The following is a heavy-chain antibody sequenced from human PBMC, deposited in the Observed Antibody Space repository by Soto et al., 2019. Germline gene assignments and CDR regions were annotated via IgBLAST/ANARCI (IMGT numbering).Heavy chain of an antibody. CDR3: ARAGGTTVTGLWHFDS. D-gene: IGHD4-17*01. V-gene: IGHV3-33*01. J-gene: IGHJ4*02. CDR2: IWYDGTQK. Sequence: GGSLRLSCEASAFTFNTYSMHWVRQPPGKGLEWLAAIWYDGTQKYYADSVKGRFIISRDNSKKTLYLEMNGLRAEDTAVYYCARAGGTTVTGLWHFDSWGQGTLVTVSS. CDR1: AFTFNTYS.